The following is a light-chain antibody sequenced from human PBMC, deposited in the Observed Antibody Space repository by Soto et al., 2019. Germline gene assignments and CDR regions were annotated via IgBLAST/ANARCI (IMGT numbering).Light chain of an antibody. CDR1: QSISTN. Sequence: DIQMTQSPSSLSASVGDRVTMTCRASQSISTNLNWYHQKPGKAPDLLIYAASRLQSGVPSRFSGSGSGTDFTFTISSLQPEDIATYYCQQYDNVPTFGQGTRLEIK. CDR3: QQYDNVPT. CDR2: AAS. V-gene: IGKV1-39*01. J-gene: IGKJ5*01.